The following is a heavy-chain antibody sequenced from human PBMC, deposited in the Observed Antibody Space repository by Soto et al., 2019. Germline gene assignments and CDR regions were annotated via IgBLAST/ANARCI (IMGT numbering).Heavy chain of an antibody. V-gene: IGHV5-51*01. Sequence: PGESLKISCKGSGYSFTSYWIGWVRQMPGKGLEWMGIIYPGDSDTRYSPSFQGQVTISADKSISTAYLQWSSLKASDTAMYYCARHSGLGRYYDIPDYYYGMDVWGQGTTVTVSS. CDR2: IYPGDSDT. D-gene: IGHD3-9*01. CDR3: ARHSGLGRYYDIPDYYYGMDV. J-gene: IGHJ6*02. CDR1: GYSFTSYW.